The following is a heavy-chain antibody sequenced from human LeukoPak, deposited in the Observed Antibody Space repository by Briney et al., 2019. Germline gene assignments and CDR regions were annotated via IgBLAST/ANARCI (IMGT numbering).Heavy chain of an antibody. J-gene: IGHJ3*02. D-gene: IGHD4-23*01. V-gene: IGHV4-34*01. CDR2: INHSGST. CDR3: ARGPRYGGDSFDT. CDR1: GGSFSGYY. Sequence: SETLSLTCAVYGGSFSGYYWNWIRQPPGKGLEWIGEINHSGSTNYNPSLKSRVTISVDTSKNQFSLKLSSVTAADTAMYYCARGPRYGGDSFDTWGQGTMVTVSS.